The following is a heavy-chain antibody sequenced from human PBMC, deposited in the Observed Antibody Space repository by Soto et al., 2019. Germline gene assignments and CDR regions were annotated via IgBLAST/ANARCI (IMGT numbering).Heavy chain of an antibody. CDR1: GFSLSTSGMC. CDR3: ARIVGSWYYYYYGMDV. J-gene: IGHJ6*02. Sequence: SGPTLVNPTQTLTLTCTFSGFSLSTSGMCVSWIRQPPGKALEWLALIDWDDDKYYSTSLKTRLTISKDTSKNQVVLTMTNMDPVDTATYYCARIVGSWYYYYYGMDVWGQGTTVTVSS. CDR2: IDWDDDK. V-gene: IGHV2-70*01. D-gene: IGHD6-13*01.